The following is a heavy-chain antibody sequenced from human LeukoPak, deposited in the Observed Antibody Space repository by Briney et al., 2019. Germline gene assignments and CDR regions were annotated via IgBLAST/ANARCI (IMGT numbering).Heavy chain of an antibody. D-gene: IGHD1-26*01. CDR3: ARASWSYPFDY. CDR1: GGSFSGYY. CDR2: INHSGSA. V-gene: IGHV4-34*01. Sequence: PSETLSLTCAVSGGSFSGYYWTWIRQPPGKGLEWIGEINHSGSANYNPSLKSRVTISLDTSKNQFALKLSSVTAADTAVYYCARASWSYPFDYWGQGTLVTVSS. J-gene: IGHJ4*02.